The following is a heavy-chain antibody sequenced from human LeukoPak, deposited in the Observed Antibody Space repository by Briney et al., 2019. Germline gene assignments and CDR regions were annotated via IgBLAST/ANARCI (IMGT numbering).Heavy chain of an antibody. V-gene: IGHV4-4*02. CDR3: ARTGYSSGWPHFDY. J-gene: IGHJ4*02. Sequence: PSETLSLTCAVSGGSISSSNWWSWVRQPPGRGLEWIGEIYHSGSTNYNPSLKSRVTISVDKSKNQFSLKLSSVTAADTAVYYCARTGYSSGWPHFDYWGQGTLVTVSS. D-gene: IGHD6-19*01. CDR2: IYHSGST. CDR1: GGSISSSNW.